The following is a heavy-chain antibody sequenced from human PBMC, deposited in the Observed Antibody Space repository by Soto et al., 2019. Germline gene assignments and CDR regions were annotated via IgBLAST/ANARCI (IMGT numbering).Heavy chain of an antibody. CDR1: GGSISSSSYY. CDR2: IYYSGST. V-gene: IGHV4-39*01. J-gene: IGHJ5*02. Sequence: SETLSLTCTVSGGSISSSSYYWGWIRQPPGKGLEWIGSIYYSGSTYYNPSLKSRVTISVDTSKNQFSLKLSSVTAAATAVYYCARHPTYYDFWSGYYRGNWFDPWGQGTLVTVSS. CDR3: ARHPTYYDFWSGYYRGNWFDP. D-gene: IGHD3-3*01.